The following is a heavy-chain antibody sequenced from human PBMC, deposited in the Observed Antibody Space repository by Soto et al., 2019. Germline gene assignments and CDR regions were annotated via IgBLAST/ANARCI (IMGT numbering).Heavy chain of an antibody. J-gene: IGHJ6*02. D-gene: IGHD2-2*01. CDR3: AADLCSSTSCYDYYYYGMDV. Sequence: SVKVSCKASGYTFTSYAMHWVRQAPGQRLEWIGWIVVGSGNTNYAQKFQERVTITRDMSTSTAYMELSSLRSEDTAVYYCAADLCSSTSCYDYYYYGMDVWGQGTTVTVSS. V-gene: IGHV1-58*02. CDR2: IVVGSGNT. CDR1: GYTFTSYA.